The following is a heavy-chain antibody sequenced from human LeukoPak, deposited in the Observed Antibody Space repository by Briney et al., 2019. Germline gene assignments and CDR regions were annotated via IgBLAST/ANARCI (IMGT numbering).Heavy chain of an antibody. CDR3: VRGTTVATLYSFDY. V-gene: IGHV3-53*01. CDR1: GFTVSSNF. CDR2: LFSGGTP. Sequence: GGSLRLSCAVSGFTVSSNFMSWVRQAPGKGLEWVSVLFSGGTPYYAGSVKGRFTISRDKSKNTLFLQMDSLRVEDTAVYYCVRGTTVATLYSFDYWGQGTLVTVSS. D-gene: IGHD4-23*01. J-gene: IGHJ4*02.